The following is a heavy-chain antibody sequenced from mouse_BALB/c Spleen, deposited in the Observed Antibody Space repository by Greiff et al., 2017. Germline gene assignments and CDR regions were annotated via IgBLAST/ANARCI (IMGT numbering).Heavy chain of an antibody. Sequence: VQLQESGAELVRPGASVTLSCKASGYTFTDYEMHWVKQTPVHGLEWIGAIDPETGGTAYNQKFKGKATLTADKSSSTAYMELRSLTSEDSAVYYCTRGNYVAFYAMDYWGQGTSVTVSS. V-gene: IGHV1-15*01. CDR2: IDPETGGT. CDR1: GYTFTDYE. CDR3: TRGNYVAFYAMDY. J-gene: IGHJ4*01. D-gene: IGHD2-1*01.